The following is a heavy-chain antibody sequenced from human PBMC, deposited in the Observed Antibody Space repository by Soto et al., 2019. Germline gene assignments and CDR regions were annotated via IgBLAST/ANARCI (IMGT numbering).Heavy chain of an antibody. J-gene: IGHJ5*02. CDR3: AANWYENWFDP. CDR1: GFPFSISW. D-gene: IGHD1-1*01. Sequence: GGSLRLSCAASGFPFSISWMLWVRQVPGKGLEWVSLITSDGSKTIYADSVKGRFTISRDNSKNTLHLQMNSLRAEDTAVYYCAANWYENWFDPWGQGTLVTVSS. V-gene: IGHV3-74*01. CDR2: ITSDGSKT.